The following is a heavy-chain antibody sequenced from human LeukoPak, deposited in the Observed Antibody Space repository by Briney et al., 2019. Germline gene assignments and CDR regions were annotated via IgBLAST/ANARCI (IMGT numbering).Heavy chain of an antibody. D-gene: IGHD5-12*01. CDR3: TRHVPNSGYANFDY. V-gene: IGHV3-73*01. CDR1: GFTFSGSA. CDR2: IRSKANSYAT. J-gene: IGHJ4*02. Sequence: GGSLRLSCAASGFTFSGSAMHWVRQASGKGLEWVGRIRSKANSYATAYGASVKGRFTISRDDSKNTAYLQMNSLKTEDTAVYYCTRHVPNSGYANFDYWGQGTLVTVSS.